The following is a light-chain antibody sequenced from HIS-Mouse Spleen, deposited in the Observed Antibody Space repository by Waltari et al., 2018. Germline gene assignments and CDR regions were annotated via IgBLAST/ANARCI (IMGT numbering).Light chain of an antibody. CDR1: ALPKKY. J-gene: IGLJ2*01. Sequence: SYELTQPPSVSVSPGQTARITCSGDALPKKYAYWYQQKSGQAPVLVIYEDSKRPPGIHERVCGSRSGTMATLTISGGQVEDEADYYCYSTDSSGNHRVFGGGTKLTVL. CDR2: EDS. CDR3: YSTDSSGNHRV. V-gene: IGLV3-10*01.